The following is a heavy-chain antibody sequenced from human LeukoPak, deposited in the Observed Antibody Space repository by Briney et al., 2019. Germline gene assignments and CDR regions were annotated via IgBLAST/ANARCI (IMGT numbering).Heavy chain of an antibody. J-gene: IGHJ6*03. D-gene: IGHD2-2*01. V-gene: IGHV1-46*01. CDR2: INPSGGST. CDR3: ARDRGYCSSTSCSNYYYYYMDV. CDR1: GYTFTSYY. Sequence: ASVKVSRKASGYTFTSYYMHWVRQAPGQGLEWMGIINPSGGSTSYAQKFQGRVTMTRDMSTSAVYMELSSLRSEDTAVYYCARDRGYCSSTSCSNYYYYYMDVWGKGTTVTVSS.